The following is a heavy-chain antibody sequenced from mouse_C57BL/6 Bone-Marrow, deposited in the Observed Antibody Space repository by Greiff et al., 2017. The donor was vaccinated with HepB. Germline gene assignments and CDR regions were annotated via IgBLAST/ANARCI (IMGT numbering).Heavy chain of an antibody. CDR2: IRLKSDNYAT. CDR3: TGPLRQDYYAMDY. J-gene: IGHJ4*01. V-gene: IGHV6-3*01. D-gene: IGHD2-12*01. CDR1: GFTFSNYW. Sequence: EVQRVESGGGLVQPGGSMKLSCVASGFTFSNYWMNWVRQSPEKGLEWVAQIRLKSDNYATHYAESVKGRFTISRDDSKSSVYLQMNNLRAEDTGIYYCTGPLRQDYYAMDYWGQGTSVTVSS.